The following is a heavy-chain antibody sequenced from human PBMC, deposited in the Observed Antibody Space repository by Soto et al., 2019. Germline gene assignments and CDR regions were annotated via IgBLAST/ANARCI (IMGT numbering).Heavy chain of an antibody. CDR2: INSNGSST. V-gene: IGHV3-74*01. Sequence: EVQLVESGGGLVQPGGSLRLSCAASGFTFSSYWMHWVRQAPGKGLVWVSRINSNGSSTIYADSVKGRFTISRDNAKNTLHLQMNSLRAEDTAVYYCVSTSLVVAAATREDYWCQGNLVTVSS. CDR3: VSTSLVVAAATREDY. D-gene: IGHD2-15*01. J-gene: IGHJ4*02. CDR1: GFTFSSYW.